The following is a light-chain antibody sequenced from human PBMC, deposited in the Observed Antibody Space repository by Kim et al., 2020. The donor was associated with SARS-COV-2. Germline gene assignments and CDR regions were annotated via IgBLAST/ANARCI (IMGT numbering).Light chain of an antibody. CDR3: QQYGSSPRSYT. Sequence: EIVLTQSPGTLSLSPGERATLSCRASQSGSSSYLAWYQQKPGQAPRLLIYGASSRATGIPDRFSGSGSGTDFTLTISRLEPEDFAVYYCQQYGSSPRSYTFGQGTKLEI. V-gene: IGKV3-20*01. J-gene: IGKJ2*01. CDR2: GAS. CDR1: QSGSSSY.